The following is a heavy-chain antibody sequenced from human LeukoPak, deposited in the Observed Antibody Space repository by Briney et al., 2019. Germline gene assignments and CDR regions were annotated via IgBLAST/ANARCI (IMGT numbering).Heavy chain of an antibody. CDR2: INPSSGVT. CDR1: GYTFNGYF. Sequence: ASVKVFCNTSGYTFNGYFIHWVRQAAGQGLEWMGRINPSSGVTEYAQNFQGRVAMSRDTSISTASTELSWLTSDDTAVYYCARDLSSTPNWEFDYWGQGTLVTVSS. J-gene: IGHJ4*02. CDR3: ARDLSSTPNWEFDY. D-gene: IGHD7-27*01. V-gene: IGHV1-2*06.